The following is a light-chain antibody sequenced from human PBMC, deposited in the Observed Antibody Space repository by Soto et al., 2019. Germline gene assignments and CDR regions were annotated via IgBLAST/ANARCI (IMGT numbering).Light chain of an antibody. J-gene: IGLJ1*01. CDR2: DVS. CDR1: SSYVGGYNY. V-gene: IGLV2-14*01. Sequence: SVLTQPASVSGSPGQSITISCTGTSSYVGGYNYVSWYQQHPGKAPKLMIYDVSNRPSGVSNRFSGSKSGNTASLTISGLQAEDEADYYCSSYTSGSTLVFGTGTKVTVL. CDR3: SSYTSGSTLV.